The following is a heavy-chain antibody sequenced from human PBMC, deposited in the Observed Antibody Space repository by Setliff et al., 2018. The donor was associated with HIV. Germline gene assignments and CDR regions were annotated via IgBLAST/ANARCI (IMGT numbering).Heavy chain of an antibody. J-gene: IGHJ6*02. D-gene: IGHD6-19*01. Sequence: ASVKVSCKAPGGTFTTYFMHWVRQAPGQGLEWMGIINLSSGATTYAQRFQGRVTMTSDTSTSTVYMELSSLTSEDTAVYYCARDRSSGWSFYYGMDVWGQGTTVTVSS. V-gene: IGHV1-46*01. CDR3: ARDRSSGWSFYYGMDV. CDR2: INLSSGAT. CDR1: GGTFTTYF.